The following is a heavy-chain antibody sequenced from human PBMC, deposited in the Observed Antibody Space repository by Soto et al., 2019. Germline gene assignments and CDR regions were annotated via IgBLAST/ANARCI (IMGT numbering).Heavy chain of an antibody. V-gene: IGHV4-30-4*01. CDR1: GGSISSGDYY. J-gene: IGHJ4*02. CDR2: IYYSGST. Sequence: SETLSLTCTVSGGSISSGDYYWSWIRQPPGKGLEWIGYIYYSGSTYYNPSLKSRVTISVDTSKNQFSLKLSSVTAADTAVYYCARAGYSYGFSDYWGQGTLVTVSS. CDR3: ARAGYSYGFSDY. D-gene: IGHD5-18*01.